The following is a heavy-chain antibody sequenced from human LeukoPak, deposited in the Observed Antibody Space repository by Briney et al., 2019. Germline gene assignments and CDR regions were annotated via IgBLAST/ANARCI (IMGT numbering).Heavy chain of an antibody. Sequence: ASVKVSCKVSGYTFTENYIHWVRQTPGRGLEWMGLINPHTGAANYTQNFQGRVTLTRDTSSSTAYVHLSSLRSDDTAVYYCARGKSGYSPWGQGTPVTVSS. J-gene: IGHJ4*02. D-gene: IGHD3-22*01. CDR2: INPHTGAA. CDR1: GYTFTENY. CDR3: ARGKSGYSP. V-gene: IGHV1-2*02.